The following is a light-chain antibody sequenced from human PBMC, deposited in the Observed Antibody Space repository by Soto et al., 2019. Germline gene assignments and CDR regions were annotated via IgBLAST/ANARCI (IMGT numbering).Light chain of an antibody. CDR2: DAS. CDR3: QQYNNWPIT. CDR1: QSVSNN. Sequence: EIVMTRSPSTLSVSPVEGAPLSCMASQSVSNNLAWYQQKPVQAPRLLIYDASNRATGIPARFSGSGSGTEFTLTVSSLQSEDFAVYYCQQYNNWPITFGQGTRLEIK. V-gene: IGKV3D-15*01. J-gene: IGKJ5*01.